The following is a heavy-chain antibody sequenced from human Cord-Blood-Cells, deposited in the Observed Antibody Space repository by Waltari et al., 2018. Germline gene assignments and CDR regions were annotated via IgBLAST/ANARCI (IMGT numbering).Heavy chain of an antibody. J-gene: IGHJ6*02. CDR1: GFTFSSYW. CDR2: IKQDGSEK. Sequence: EVQLVESGGGLVQPGGSLRLSCAASGFTFSSYWMSCVRQAPGQGLEWVANIKQDGSEKYYVDSVKGRFTISRDNAKNSLYLQMNSLRAEDTAVYYCARKSGSSWYYYYYYGMDVWGQGTTVTVSS. D-gene: IGHD6-13*01. V-gene: IGHV3-7*01. CDR3: ARKSGSSWYYYYYYGMDV.